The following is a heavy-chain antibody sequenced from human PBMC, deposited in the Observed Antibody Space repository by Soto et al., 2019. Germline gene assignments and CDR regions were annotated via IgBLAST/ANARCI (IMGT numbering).Heavy chain of an antibody. D-gene: IGHD6-19*01. V-gene: IGHV3-48*02. Sequence: EVQLVESGGGLVQPGGSLRLSCAASGFTFSSYSMNWVRQAPGKGLEWVSYISSSSSTIYYADSVKGRFTISRDNAKNSLYLQMTSLRDEDTAVYYCARVAATGGFDYWGQGAMVTVSA. CDR3: ARVAATGGFDY. J-gene: IGHJ4*02. CDR1: GFTFSSYS. CDR2: ISSSSSTI.